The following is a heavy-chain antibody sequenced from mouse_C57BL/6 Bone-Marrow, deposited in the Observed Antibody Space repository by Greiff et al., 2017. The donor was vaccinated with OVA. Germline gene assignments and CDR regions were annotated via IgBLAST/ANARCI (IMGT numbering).Heavy chain of an antibody. CDR1: GFTFSSYG. CDR2: ISSGGSYT. CDR3: ARRGNHDY. V-gene: IGHV5-6*01. Sequence: EVHLVEPGGDLVKPGGSLKLSCAASGFTFSSYGMSWVRQTPDKRLEWVANISSGGSYTYYPDSVKGRFTISRDNAKNTLYLQMSSLKAEDTSMYYCARRGNHDYWGQGTTLTVSS. D-gene: IGHD2-1*01. J-gene: IGHJ2*01.